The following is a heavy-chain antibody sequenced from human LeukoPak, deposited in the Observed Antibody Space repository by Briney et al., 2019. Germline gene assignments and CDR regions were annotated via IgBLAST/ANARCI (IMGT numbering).Heavy chain of an antibody. J-gene: IGHJ6*02. D-gene: IGHD3-9*01. CDR2: IYYSGST. V-gene: IGHV4-59*11. CDR3: ARDGDYDILTGYYNGMDV. Sequence: PLGTLSLTCTVSGDSTISHYWSWIRQPPGKGLEWIGYIYYSGSTNYNPSLKSRVTISIDTSKNQFSLKLSSVTAADTAVYYCARDGDYDILTGYYNGMDVWGQGTTVTVSS. CDR1: GDSTISHY.